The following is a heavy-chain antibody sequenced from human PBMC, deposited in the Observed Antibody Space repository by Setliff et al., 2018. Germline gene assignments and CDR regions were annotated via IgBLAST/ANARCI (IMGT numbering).Heavy chain of an antibody. V-gene: IGHV4-39*01. CDR2: ISSSGAT. D-gene: IGHD2-15*01. Sequence: SETLSLTCSVSDDSFYSDYYFWGWIRQPPGKGLEWIATISSSGATNYNSSLKSRVTLSRDVAKRQFALNLRSVTAVDTAVYYCARASVVHAIAVGYWGQGTLVTVSS. CDR1: DDSFYSDYYF. J-gene: IGHJ4*02. CDR3: ARASVVHAIAVGY.